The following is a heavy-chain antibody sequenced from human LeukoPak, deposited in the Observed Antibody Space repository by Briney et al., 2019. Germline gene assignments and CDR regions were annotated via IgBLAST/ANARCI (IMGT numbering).Heavy chain of an antibody. Sequence: ASVKVSCKASGYTFTGYYMRWVRQAPGQWLEWMGRINPNSGGTNYAQKLQGRVTMTRDTSISTAYMELSRLRSDDTAVYYCARLLGYCSSTSCYDDYWGQGTLVTVSS. V-gene: IGHV1-2*06. CDR1: GYTFTGYY. J-gene: IGHJ4*02. D-gene: IGHD2-2*01. CDR3: ARLLGYCSSTSCYDDY. CDR2: INPNSGGT.